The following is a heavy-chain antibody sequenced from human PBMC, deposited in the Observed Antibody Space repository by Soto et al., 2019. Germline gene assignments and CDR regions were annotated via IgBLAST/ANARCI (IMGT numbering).Heavy chain of an antibody. CDR2: ITGHST. CDR3: ANGSYSAGNFPFSHS. J-gene: IGHJ4*02. V-gene: IGHV3-23*01. CDR1: GFTFGSYA. D-gene: IGHD2-21*01. Sequence: GGSLRLSCAASGFTFGSYAMSWVRQAPGRGLEWVSSITGHSTHYADSVKGRFTISRDNSNNTLYLQMNSLRAEDTAVYFCANGSYSAGNFPFSHSWGPAALVIVSS.